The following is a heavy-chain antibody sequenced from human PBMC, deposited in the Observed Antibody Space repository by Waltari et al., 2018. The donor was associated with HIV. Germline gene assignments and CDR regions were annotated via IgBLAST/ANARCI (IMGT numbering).Heavy chain of an antibody. CDR2: IRTKPYTFAT. CDR1: GFPFRDSA. D-gene: IGHD3-16*01. J-gene: IGHJ4*02. Sequence: VQLVESGGGLVQPGGSLSLACAASGFPFRDSAVHWVRQASGKGLEWVGHIRTKPYTFATIYAESVKGRFTFSRDDSKNTAYLEMDSLKTEDTAMYYCTTAPGGDYWGQGTLVTVSS. V-gene: IGHV3-73*02. CDR3: TTAPGGDY.